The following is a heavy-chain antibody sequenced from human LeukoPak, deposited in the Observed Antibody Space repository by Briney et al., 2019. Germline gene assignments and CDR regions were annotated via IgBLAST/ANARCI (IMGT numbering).Heavy chain of an antibody. CDR1: GFTFSSYA. CDR3: ARDRWIVGATIDY. J-gene: IGHJ4*02. D-gene: IGHD1-26*01. V-gene: IGHV3-23*01. Sequence: GGSLRLSCAASGFTFSSYAMSWVRQAPGKGLEWVSAISGSGGSTYYADSVKGRFTISRDNAKNSLYLQMNSLRAEDTAVHYCARDRWIVGATIDYWGQGALVTVSS. CDR2: ISGSGGST.